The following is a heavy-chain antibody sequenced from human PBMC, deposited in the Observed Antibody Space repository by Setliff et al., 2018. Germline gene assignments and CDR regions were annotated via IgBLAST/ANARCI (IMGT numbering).Heavy chain of an antibody. CDR3: ARSGDYGSGRLSP. V-gene: IGHV4-39*07. D-gene: IGHD3-10*01. Sequence: SETLSLTCTVSGGSISTSSYYWGWIRQPPGKGLEWIGSIYYSGSTYYNPSLKSRVTISVDTSKNQFSLKLSSVTAAETAMYYCARSGDYGSGRLSPWGQGTLVTVSS. CDR2: IYYSGST. CDR1: GGSISTSSYY. J-gene: IGHJ5*02.